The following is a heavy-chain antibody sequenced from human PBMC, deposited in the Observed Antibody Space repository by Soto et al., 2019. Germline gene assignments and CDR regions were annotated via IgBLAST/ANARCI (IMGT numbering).Heavy chain of an antibody. D-gene: IGHD6-13*01. CDR1: GFTFDDYA. CDR3: AKDSSSSWTYYYYGMDV. J-gene: IGHJ6*02. V-gene: IGHV3-9*01. Sequence: SPRLSCAASGFTFDDYAMHWVRQAPGKGLEWVSGISWNSGSIGYADSVKGRFTISRDNAKNSLYLQMNSLRAEDTALYYCAKDSSSSWTYYYYGMDVWGQGTTVTVSS. CDR2: ISWNSGSI.